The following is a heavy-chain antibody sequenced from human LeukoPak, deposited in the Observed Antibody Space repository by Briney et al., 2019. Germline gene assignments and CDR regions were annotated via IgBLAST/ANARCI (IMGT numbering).Heavy chain of an antibody. V-gene: IGHV3-20*03. Sequence: GGSLRLSFAAFGFIFDDYGMSWFRQAPGKGLDWVSGNNWNGGSTGYADSVKGRFTISRDNAKNSLYLQMNSLRAEDTALYYCARVQLVDYYYYSYMDVWGKGTTVTVSS. D-gene: IGHD6-6*01. J-gene: IGHJ6*03. CDR3: ARVQLVDYYYYSYMDV. CDR2: NNWNGGST. CDR1: GFIFDDYG.